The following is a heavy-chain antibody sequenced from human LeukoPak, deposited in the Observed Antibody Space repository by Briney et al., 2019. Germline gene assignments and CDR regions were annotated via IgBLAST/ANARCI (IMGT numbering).Heavy chain of an antibody. CDR3: AKDSNKGPFDY. D-gene: IGHD1/OR15-1a*01. CDR1: GFTFSSQG. J-gene: IGHJ4*02. CDR2: IRNDGSNR. V-gene: IGHV3-30*02. Sequence: GGSLRLSCAASGFTFSSQGMHWVRQAPGKGLEWVAFIRNDGSNRYYTDSVKGRFTISRDNSKNTLYLQMNSLRAEDTAVYYCAKDSNKGPFDYWGQGTLVTVSS.